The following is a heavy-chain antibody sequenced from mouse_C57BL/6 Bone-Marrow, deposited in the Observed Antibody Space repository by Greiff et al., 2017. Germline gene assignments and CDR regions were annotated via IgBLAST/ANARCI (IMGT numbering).Heavy chain of an antibody. CDR2: INPYNGGT. Sequence: EVQLQQSGPVLVKPGASVKMSCKASGYTFTDYYMNWVKQSHGKSLEWIGVINPYNGGTSYNQKFKGKDTLTVDKSSSTAYMEPNSLTSENSAVYYCASGDDYGDVWGTGATVTVSS. CDR3: ASGDDYGDV. J-gene: IGHJ1*03. V-gene: IGHV1-19*01. CDR1: GYTFTDYY. D-gene: IGHD2-4*01.